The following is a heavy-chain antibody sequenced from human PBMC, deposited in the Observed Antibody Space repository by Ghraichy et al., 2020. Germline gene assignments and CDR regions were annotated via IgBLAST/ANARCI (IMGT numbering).Heavy chain of an antibody. CDR2: INHSGST. CDR3: ARGVWYYDQKRGDLLDY. CDR1: GGSFSGYY. Sequence: SETRSLTCAVYGGSFSGYYWSWIRQPPGKGLEWIGEINHSGSTNYNPSLKSRVTISVDTSKNQFSLKLSSVTAADTAVYYCARGVWYYDQKRGDLLDYWGQGTLVTVSS. D-gene: IGHD3-3*01. J-gene: IGHJ4*02. V-gene: IGHV4-34*01.